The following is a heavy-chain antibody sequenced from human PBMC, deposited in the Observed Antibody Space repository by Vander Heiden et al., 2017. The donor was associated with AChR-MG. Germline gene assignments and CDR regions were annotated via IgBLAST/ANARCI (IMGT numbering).Heavy chain of an antibody. V-gene: IGHV4-4*07. CDR3: AREPLTYDFWSGYWSTNWFDP. CDR1: GGPISSYY. J-gene: IGHJ5*02. D-gene: IGHD3-3*01. CDR2: IYTSGST. Sequence: QVQLQESGPGLVKPSETLSLTCTVSGGPISSYYWSWIRQPAGKGLEWIGRIYTSGSTNYNPSLKSRVTMSVDTSKNQFSLKLSSVTAADTAVYYCAREPLTYDFWSGYWSTNWFDPWGQGTLVTVSS.